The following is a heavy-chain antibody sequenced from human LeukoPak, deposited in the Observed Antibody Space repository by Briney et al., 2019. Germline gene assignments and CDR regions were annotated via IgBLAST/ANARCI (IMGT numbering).Heavy chain of an antibody. Sequence: GGSLRLSCAASGFTFDDYAMHWVRQAPGKGLEWVSGISWNSGSIGYAGSVKGRFTISRDNAKNSLYLQMHSLRAEDTALYYCAKLGVVITNAFDIWGQGTMVTVSS. J-gene: IGHJ3*02. CDR1: GFTFDDYA. CDR3: AKLGVVITNAFDI. CDR2: ISWNSGSI. V-gene: IGHV3-9*01. D-gene: IGHD3-22*01.